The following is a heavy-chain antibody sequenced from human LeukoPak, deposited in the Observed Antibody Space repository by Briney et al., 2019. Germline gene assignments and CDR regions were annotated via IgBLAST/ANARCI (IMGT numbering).Heavy chain of an antibody. CDR1: GYTFTGYY. CDR3: ARDLPYYDFWSGHSWFDP. V-gene: IGHV1-2*02. J-gene: IGHJ5*02. D-gene: IGHD3-3*01. Sequence: ASVKVSCKASGYTFTGYYMHWVRQAPGQGLEWMGWINPNSGGTNYAQKFQGRVTMTRDTSISTAYMELSRLRSDDTAVYYCARDLPYYDFWSGHSWFDPWGQGTLVTVSS. CDR2: INPNSGGT.